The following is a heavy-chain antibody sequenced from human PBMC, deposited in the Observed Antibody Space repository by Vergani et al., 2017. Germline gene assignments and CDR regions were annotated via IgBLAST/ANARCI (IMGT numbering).Heavy chain of an antibody. CDR2: IWYDGSNK. CDR3: ARESIGWEYSSSKYFDY. J-gene: IGHJ4*02. Sequence: VQLLESGGGLVQPGGSLRLSCAASGFTFSSYGMHWVRQAPGKGLEWVAVIWYDGSNKYYADSVKGRFTISRDNSKNTLYLQMNSLRAEDTAVYYCARESIGWEYSSSKYFDYWGQGTLVTVSS. CDR1: GFTFSSYG. D-gene: IGHD6-6*01. V-gene: IGHV3-33*01.